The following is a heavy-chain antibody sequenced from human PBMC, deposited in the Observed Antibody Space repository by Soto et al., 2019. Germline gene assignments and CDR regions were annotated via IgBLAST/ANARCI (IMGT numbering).Heavy chain of an antibody. CDR1: GFTFSDYY. D-gene: IGHD3-9*01. Sequence: QVQLVESGGGLVKPGGSLKLSCAASGFTFSDYYMSWIRKAPGKGLVWVSYISSSGSTIYYADSVKGRFTISRDNAKNSLYLQMNSLRAEDTAVYYCARVTYDMSGYYNVILGKEAYFDYWGQGTLVTVSS. J-gene: IGHJ4*02. V-gene: IGHV3-11*01. CDR2: ISSSGSTI. CDR3: ARVTYDMSGYYNVILGKEAYFDY.